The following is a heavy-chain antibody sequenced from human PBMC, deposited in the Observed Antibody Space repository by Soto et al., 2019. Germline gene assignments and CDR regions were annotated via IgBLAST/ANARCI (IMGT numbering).Heavy chain of an antibody. CDR3: ARAGYGSEAAFDI. J-gene: IGHJ3*02. V-gene: IGHV3-23*01. CDR2: ISNTGATA. Sequence: HPGGSLRLSCAASGFTFSSYAMSWVRQVPGKGLEWVSTISNTGATAYYADSLTGRFSISRDNSKNTLYLQMNSLRAADTAVYYCARAGYGSEAAFDIWGQGTMVTVSS. D-gene: IGHD3-10*01. CDR1: GFTFSSYA.